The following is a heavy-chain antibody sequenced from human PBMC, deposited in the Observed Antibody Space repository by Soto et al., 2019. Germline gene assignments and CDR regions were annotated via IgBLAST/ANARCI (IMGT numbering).Heavy chain of an antibody. J-gene: IGHJ4*02. D-gene: IGHD3-22*01. CDR1: VGSFIGYY. V-gene: IGHV4-34*01. CDR2: INHSGST. CDR3: ARGLRASYYYDSSGLRY. Sequence: SETMSLTCAVYVGSFIGYYWSWIRQPPGKGLEWIGEINHSGSTNYNPSLKSRVTISVDTSKNQFSLKLSSVTAADTAVYYCARGLRASYYYDSSGLRYWGQGTLVTVSS.